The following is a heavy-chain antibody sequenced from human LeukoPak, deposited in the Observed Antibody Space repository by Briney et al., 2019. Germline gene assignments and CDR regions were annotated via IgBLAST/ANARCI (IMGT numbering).Heavy chain of an antibody. D-gene: IGHD3-10*01. Sequence: GGSLRLSCAASGSTFSSYWMSWVRQAPGKGLEWVANIKQDGSEKYYVDSVKGRFTISRDNAKNSLYLQMNSLRAEDTAVYYCARASITMVRGAFDYWGQGTLVTVSS. J-gene: IGHJ4*02. CDR1: GSTFSSYW. V-gene: IGHV3-7*01. CDR2: IKQDGSEK. CDR3: ARASITMVRGAFDY.